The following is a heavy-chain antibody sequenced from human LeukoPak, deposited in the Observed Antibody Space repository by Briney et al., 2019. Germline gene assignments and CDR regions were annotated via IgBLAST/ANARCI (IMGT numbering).Heavy chain of an antibody. CDR2: INPNSGGT. D-gene: IGHD2-15*01. J-gene: IGHJ4*02. CDR3: ARSFLVVVDY. V-gene: IGHV1-2*02. CDR1: GYTFTGYY. Sequence: ASVKVSCKASGYTFTGYYIHWVRQAPGQGLEWMGWINPNSGGTNYAQKFHSRVTMTRDTSISTAYMELSRLGSDDTAVYYCARSFLVVVDYWGQGTLVTVSS.